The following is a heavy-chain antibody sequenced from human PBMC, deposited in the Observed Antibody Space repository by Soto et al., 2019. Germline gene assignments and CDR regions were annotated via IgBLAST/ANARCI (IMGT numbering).Heavy chain of an antibody. CDR3: ARESIFGVVILSASYCMDG. D-gene: IGHD3-3*01. CDR2: TYYRSKWYN. Sequence: QTLSLTCAISGDSVSSNSAAWNWIRQSPSRGLEWLGRTYYRSKWYNDYAVSVKSRITINPDTSKNQFSLQLNSVTPEDTAVYYSARESIFGVVILSASYCMDGWGQEPRVAVCS. V-gene: IGHV6-1*01. CDR1: GDSVSSNSAA. J-gene: IGHJ6*02.